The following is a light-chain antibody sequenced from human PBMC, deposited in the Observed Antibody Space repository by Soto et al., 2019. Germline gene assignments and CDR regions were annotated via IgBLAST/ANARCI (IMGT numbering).Light chain of an antibody. J-gene: IGKJ1*01. CDR3: LQDYKYPWT. Sequence: AIQMTQSPSSLSASVGDRVTITCRASQGIRNDLGWYQQKPGKAPKLLIYAASSLQSGVPSRFSGSGSGTDFTITISSIQTEDFATYYCLQDYKYPWTFGQGTKEEIK. CDR1: QGIRND. CDR2: AAS. V-gene: IGKV1-6*01.